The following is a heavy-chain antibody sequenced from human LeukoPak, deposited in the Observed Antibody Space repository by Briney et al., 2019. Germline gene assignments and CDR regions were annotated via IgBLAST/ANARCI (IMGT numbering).Heavy chain of an antibody. D-gene: IGHD3-3*01. Sequence: PGGSPRLSCAASGFTFSSSAMSWVRQAPGKGLEWVSSISGSGSGGSTYYADSVKGRFTISRDNSKNTLYLQMNSLRAEDTAVYYCARANLRFLEWLSLDYWGQGTLVTVSS. V-gene: IGHV3-23*01. J-gene: IGHJ4*02. CDR2: ISGSGSGGST. CDR3: ARANLRFLEWLSLDY. CDR1: GFTFSSSA.